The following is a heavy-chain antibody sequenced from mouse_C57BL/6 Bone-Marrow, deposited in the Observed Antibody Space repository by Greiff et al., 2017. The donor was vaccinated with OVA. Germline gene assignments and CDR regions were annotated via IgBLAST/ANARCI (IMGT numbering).Heavy chain of an antibody. Sequence: VQLQQPGAELVKPGASVKLSCKASGYTFTSYWMHWVKQRPGRGLEWIGRIDPNSGGTKYNEKFKSKATLTVDKPSSTAYMQLSSLTSEDSAVCDCAKDYDYGFYAMDYWGQGTSVTVSS. CDR2: IDPNSGGT. V-gene: IGHV1-72*01. J-gene: IGHJ4*01. CDR3: AKDYDYGFYAMDY. CDR1: GYTFTSYW. D-gene: IGHD2-4*01.